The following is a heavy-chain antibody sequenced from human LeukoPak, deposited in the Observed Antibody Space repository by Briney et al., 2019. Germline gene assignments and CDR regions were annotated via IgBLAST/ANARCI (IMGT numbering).Heavy chain of an antibody. Sequence: ASVKVSCKASGYTFTSYGISWVRQAPGQGLEWMGWISAYNGNTNYAQKLQGRVTMTTNTSTSTAYMELRSLRSDDTAVYYCATKWTTHWFDPWGQGTLVTVSS. CDR2: ISAYNGNT. CDR3: ATKWTTHWFDP. V-gene: IGHV1-18*01. D-gene: IGHD3/OR15-3a*01. CDR1: GYTFTSYG. J-gene: IGHJ5*02.